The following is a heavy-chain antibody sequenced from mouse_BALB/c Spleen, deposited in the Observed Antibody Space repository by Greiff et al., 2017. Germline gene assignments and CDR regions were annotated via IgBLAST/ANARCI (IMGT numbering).Heavy chain of an antibody. Sequence: EVMLVESGPSLVKPSQTLSLTCSVTGDSITSGYWNWIRKFPGNKLEYMGYISYSGSTYYNPSLKSRISITRDTSKNQYYLQLNSVTTEDTATYYCERIYDGYYWFAYWGQGTLVTVSA. CDR2: ISYSGST. CDR3: ERIYDGYYWFAY. J-gene: IGHJ3*01. D-gene: IGHD2-3*01. V-gene: IGHV3-8*02. CDR1: GDSITSGY.